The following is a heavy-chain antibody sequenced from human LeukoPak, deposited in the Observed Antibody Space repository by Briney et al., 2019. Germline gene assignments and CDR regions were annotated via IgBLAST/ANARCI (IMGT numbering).Heavy chain of an antibody. J-gene: IGHJ2*01. Sequence: GGSLRLSCAASGFTFISYWMSWVRQAPGKGLEWVANIKQDGSEKYYVDSVKGRFTISRDNAKNSLYLQMNSLRAEDTAVYYCAREVTMIPGDWYFDLWGRGTLVTVSS. CDR2: IKQDGSEK. D-gene: IGHD3-10*01. CDR3: AREVTMIPGDWYFDL. CDR1: GFTFISYW. V-gene: IGHV3-7*01.